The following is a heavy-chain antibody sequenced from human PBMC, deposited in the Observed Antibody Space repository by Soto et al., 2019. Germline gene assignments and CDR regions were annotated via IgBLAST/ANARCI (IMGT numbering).Heavy chain of an antibody. CDR3: AKDHEEYYDFWSGCPTPKDV. CDR1: GFTFSSYA. J-gene: IGHJ6*02. D-gene: IGHD3-3*01. CDR2: ISGSGGST. V-gene: IGHV3-23*01. Sequence: PGGSLRLSCAASGFTFSSYAMSWVRQAPGKGLEWVSAISGSGGSTYYADSVKGRFTISRDNSKNTLYLQMNSLRAEDTAVYYCAKDHEEYYDFWSGCPTPKDVWGPGPTVTVSS.